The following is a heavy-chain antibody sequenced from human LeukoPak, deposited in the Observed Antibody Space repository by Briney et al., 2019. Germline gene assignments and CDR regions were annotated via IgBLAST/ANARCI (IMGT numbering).Heavy chain of an antibody. CDR2: ISSSSSYI. J-gene: IGHJ4*02. CDR3: AKSYSSGFVPPIEEYFDY. Sequence: PGGSLRLSCAASGFTFSSYSMNWVRQAPGKGLEWVSSISSSSSYIYYADSVKGRFTISRDNAKNSLYLQMNSLRAEDTAVYYYAKSYSSGFVPPIEEYFDYWGQGTLVTVSS. V-gene: IGHV3-21*01. D-gene: IGHD6-19*01. CDR1: GFTFSSYS.